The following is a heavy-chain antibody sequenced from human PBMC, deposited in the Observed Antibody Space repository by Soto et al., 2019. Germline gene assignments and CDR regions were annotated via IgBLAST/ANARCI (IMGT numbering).Heavy chain of an antibody. J-gene: IGHJ5*02. CDR3: AMDTAMVNWFDP. CDR1: GFTFSSYA. Sequence: EVQLLESGGGLVQPGGSLRLSCAASGFTFSSYAMSWVRQAPGKGLEWVSAISGSGGCTYYADSVKGRFTISRDNSKNTLYLQMNSLRAEDTAVYYCAMDTAMVNWFDPWGQGTLVTVSS. D-gene: IGHD5-18*01. CDR2: ISGSGGCT. V-gene: IGHV3-23*01.